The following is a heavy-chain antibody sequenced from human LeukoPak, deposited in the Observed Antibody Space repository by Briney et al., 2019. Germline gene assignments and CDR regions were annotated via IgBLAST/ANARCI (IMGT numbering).Heavy chain of an antibody. CDR3: ARVRDTSMVYDALDI. D-gene: IGHD5-18*01. V-gene: IGHV3-74*01. J-gene: IGHJ3*02. Sequence: GGSLRLSCAASGFTFSSYWMHWVRQTPGKGLVWVSRIKSDGSTIYADSVKGRFTISRDNAKNSLFLQMNSLRAEDTAVYYCARVRDTSMVYDALDIWGQGTMVTVSS. CDR2: IKSDGST. CDR1: GFTFSSYW.